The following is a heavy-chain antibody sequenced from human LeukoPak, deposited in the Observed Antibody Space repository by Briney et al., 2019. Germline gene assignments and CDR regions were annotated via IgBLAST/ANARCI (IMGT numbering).Heavy chain of an antibody. CDR3: ARDNVAAAGLGFDY. CDR1: GFTFSSYA. CDR2: ISYDGSNK. V-gene: IGHV3-30-3*01. Sequence: GGSLRLSCAASGFTFSSYAMHWVRQAPGKGPEWVAVISYDGSNKYYADSVKGRFTISRDNSKNTLYLQMNSLRAEDTAVYYCARDNVAAAGLGFDYWGQGTLVTVSS. J-gene: IGHJ4*02. D-gene: IGHD6-13*01.